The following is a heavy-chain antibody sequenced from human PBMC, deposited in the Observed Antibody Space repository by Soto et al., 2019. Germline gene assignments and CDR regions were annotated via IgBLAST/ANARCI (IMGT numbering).Heavy chain of an antibody. CDR2: ISSSSSYI. D-gene: IGHD1-1*01. V-gene: IGHV3-21*01. Sequence: PGGSLRLSCAASGFTFSSYSMNWVRQAPGKGLEWVSSISSSSSYIYYADSVKGRFTISRDNAKNSLYLQMNSLRAEDTAVYYCARSPTTTPPCFHPWGQATLVTVPS. CDR3: ARSPTTTPPCFHP. CDR1: GFTFSSYS. J-gene: IGHJ5*02.